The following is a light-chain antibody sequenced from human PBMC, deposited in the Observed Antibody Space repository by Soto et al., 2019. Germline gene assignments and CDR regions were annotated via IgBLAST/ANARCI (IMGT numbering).Light chain of an antibody. V-gene: IGKV3-15*01. J-gene: IGKJ5*01. CDR2: DAS. Sequence: EIVMTQSPATLSVCPGERATLSCRASQSVSSNLAWYQQKPGQAPRLLIYDASTRATGIPARFSGSGSGTDFTLTISSLQSEDFAVYYCQQYSYWPPITFGQGTRLEIK. CDR3: QQYSYWPPIT. CDR1: QSVSSN.